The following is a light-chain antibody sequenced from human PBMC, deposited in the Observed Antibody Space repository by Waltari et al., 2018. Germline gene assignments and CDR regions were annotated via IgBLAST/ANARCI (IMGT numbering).Light chain of an antibody. Sequence: IVLTQSPGTLSLSPGERATLSCRASQSISSNYLAWYQQKPGQAPRLLIDGASSRATGIPDRFSGGGSGTDFTLTISRLEAEDFAVYYCQQYRAFGQGTKVEIK. CDR1: QSISSNY. CDR3: QQYRA. V-gene: IGKV3-20*01. J-gene: IGKJ1*01. CDR2: GAS.